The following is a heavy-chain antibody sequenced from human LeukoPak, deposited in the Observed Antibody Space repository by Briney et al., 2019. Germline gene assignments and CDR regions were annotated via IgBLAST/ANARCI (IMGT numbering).Heavy chain of an antibody. CDR2: IYYTGST. CDR3: AQGSSNWTNSNC. CDR1: GDSISSSY. D-gene: IGHD1/OR15-1a*01. V-gene: IGHV4-59*01. Sequence: SETLSLTRTVSGDSISSSYWSWIRQPPGKGLEWIGFIYYTGSTNYNPSLKSRVTISVDTSKSQFSLKLSSVTAADTAVYYCAQGSSNWTNSNCWGQGTLVTVSS. J-gene: IGHJ4*02.